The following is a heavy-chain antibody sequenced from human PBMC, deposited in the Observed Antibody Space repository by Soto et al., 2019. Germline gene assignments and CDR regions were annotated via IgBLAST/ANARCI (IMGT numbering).Heavy chain of an antibody. CDR1: GYTFTSYG. D-gene: IGHD6-13*01. CDR3: ARDPYSSSWYPGPNYYYYYGMDV. V-gene: IGHV1-18*01. Sequence: QVQLVQSGAEVKKPGASVKVSCKASGYTFTSYGISWVRQAPGQGLEWMGWISAYNGNTNYAQKLQGRVTMTTDTSTSTAYMELRSLRSDDTAVYYCARDPYSSSWYPGPNYYYYYGMDVWGQGTTVTVSS. CDR2: ISAYNGNT. J-gene: IGHJ6*02.